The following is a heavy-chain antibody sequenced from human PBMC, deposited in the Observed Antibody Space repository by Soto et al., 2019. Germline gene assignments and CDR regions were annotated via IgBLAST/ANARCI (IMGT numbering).Heavy chain of an antibody. CDR1: GGSFSGYY. Sequence: PSETLSLTCAVYGGSFSGYYWSWIRQPPGKGLEWIGEINHSGSTNYNPSLKSRVTISVDTSKNQFSLKLSSVTAADTAVYYCARLLGDYDFRSGTDYWGQGTLVTVSS. J-gene: IGHJ4*02. CDR2: INHSGST. V-gene: IGHV4-34*01. CDR3: ARLLGDYDFRSGTDY. D-gene: IGHD3-3*01.